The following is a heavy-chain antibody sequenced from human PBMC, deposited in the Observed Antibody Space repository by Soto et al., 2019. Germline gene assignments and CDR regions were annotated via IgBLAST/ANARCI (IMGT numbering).Heavy chain of an antibody. CDR2: ISGIRDYI. V-gene: IGHV3-21*06. CDR1: GSTFSYYA. J-gene: IGHJ4*02. D-gene: IGHD3-22*01. CDR3: AREGVHNYNEYYFDY. Sequence: PGGSLRLSCAASGSTFSYYALHWVRRAPGKGLEWVSSISGIRDYIRYADSVKGRFTISRDNAKTSLYLQMNSLTAEDTAVYYCAREGVHNYNEYYFDYWGQGTLVTVSS.